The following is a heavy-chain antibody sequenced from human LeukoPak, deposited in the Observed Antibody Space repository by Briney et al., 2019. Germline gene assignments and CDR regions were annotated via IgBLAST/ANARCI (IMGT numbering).Heavy chain of an antibody. D-gene: IGHD4-23*01. CDR3: ARQTTVVTPVDY. V-gene: IGHV5-51*01. CDR1: GFTFSNYW. CDR2: IYPGDSDT. J-gene: IGHJ4*02. Sequence: GGSLRLSCVGSGFTFSNYWINWVRQAPGKGLEWMGIIYPGDSDTRYSPSFQGQVTISADKSISTAYLQWSSLKASDTAMYYCARQTTVVTPVDYWGQGTLVTVSS.